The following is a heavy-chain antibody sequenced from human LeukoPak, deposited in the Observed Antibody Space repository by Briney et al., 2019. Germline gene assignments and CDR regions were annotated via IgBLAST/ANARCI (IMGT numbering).Heavy chain of an antibody. Sequence: PSETLSLTCGVSGGSITNTNYWTWIRQPPGKGLEWIGEVNLQGSTNYNPSLMGRVAISVDKSENHISLQLTSVTAADTAVYYCAREGGPYRPLDYSGQGTLVTVSS. J-gene: IGHJ4*02. CDR3: AREGGPYRPLDY. V-gene: IGHV4-4*02. CDR1: GGSITNTNY. CDR2: VNLQGST.